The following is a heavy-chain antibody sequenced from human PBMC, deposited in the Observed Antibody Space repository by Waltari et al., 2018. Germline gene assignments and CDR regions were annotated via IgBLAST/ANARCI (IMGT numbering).Heavy chain of an antibody. D-gene: IGHD2-21*02. CDR2: ISSDGSNE. CDR1: GFSTG. V-gene: IGHV3-30*18. Sequence: QVQLVESGGGVVQPGRSLRRSCTASGFSTGMHWVRQAPGKGLEWVALISSDGSNERYADSAKGRFTISRDSSKNTLYLQMNSLRPEDTAVYYCAKGDCGSDCYYFQHWGQGTLVVVSS. CDR3: AKGDCGSDCYYFQH. J-gene: IGHJ1*01.